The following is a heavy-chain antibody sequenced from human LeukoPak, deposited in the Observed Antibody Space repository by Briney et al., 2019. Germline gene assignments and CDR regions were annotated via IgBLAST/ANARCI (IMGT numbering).Heavy chain of an antibody. Sequence: PGGSLRLSCAASGFTFSSYAMHWVRQAPGKGLEWVAVISYDGSNKYYADSVKGRFTISRDNSKNTLYLQMNSLRTEDTALYYCARGSLSHFDYWGQGTLVTVSS. D-gene: IGHD2-15*01. J-gene: IGHJ4*02. CDR2: ISYDGSNK. CDR1: GFTFSSYA. V-gene: IGHV3-30-3*01. CDR3: ARGSLSHFDY.